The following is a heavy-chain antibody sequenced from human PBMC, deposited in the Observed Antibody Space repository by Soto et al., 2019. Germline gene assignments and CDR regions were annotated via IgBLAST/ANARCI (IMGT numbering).Heavy chain of an antibody. V-gene: IGHV1-2*04. CDR2: INPNSGGT. Sequence: ASVKVSCKASGYMFTGYYMHWVRQAPGQGLEWMGWINPNSGGTNYAQKFQGWVTMTRDTSISTAYMELSRLRSDDTAVYYCARSYYGSGSLFDYWGQGTLVTVSS. CDR3: ARSYYGSGSLFDY. CDR1: GYMFTGYY. D-gene: IGHD3-10*01. J-gene: IGHJ4*02.